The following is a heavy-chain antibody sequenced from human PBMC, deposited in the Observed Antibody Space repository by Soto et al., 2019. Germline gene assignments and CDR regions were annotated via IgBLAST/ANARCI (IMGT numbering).Heavy chain of an antibody. CDR2: IIPISDTT. J-gene: IGHJ6*02. V-gene: IGHV1-69*01. CDR3: ARSQGSSTSLEIYYYYYYGMDV. Sequence: QVQLVQSGAEVKKPGSSVKVSCKASGGTFSSYAISWVRQAPGQGLEWMGGIIPISDTTNYAQKFQVRVTITADESTSSADMELSSLRSEDTAVYYCARSQGSSTSLEIYYYYYYGMDVWGQGTKVTVSS. CDR1: GGTFSSYA. D-gene: IGHD2-2*01.